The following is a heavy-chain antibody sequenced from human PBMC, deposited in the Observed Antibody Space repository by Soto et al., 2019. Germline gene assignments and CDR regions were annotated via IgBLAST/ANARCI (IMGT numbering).Heavy chain of an antibody. CDR2: LFSGST. CDR3: ATTRGIAVGGSFDR. D-gene: IGHD6-19*01. J-gene: IGHJ5*02. CDR1: GDSIRGRSYY. Sequence: SETLSLTCTVSGDSIRGRSYYWGWIRQPPGRGLEWVGTLFSGSTYSSPSLKSRVRISLDTSKNQVSLKLSSVAAADTAIYYCATTRGIAVGGSFDRWAQGTLVTVSA. V-gene: IGHV4-39*01.